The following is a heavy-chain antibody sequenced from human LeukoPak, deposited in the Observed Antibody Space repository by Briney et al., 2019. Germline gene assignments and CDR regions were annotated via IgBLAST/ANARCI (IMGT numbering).Heavy chain of an antibody. D-gene: IGHD2-21*02. CDR1: GNSISSGDNY. CDR2: IYTSGST. V-gene: IGHV4-61*02. Sequence: RASETLSLTCTVSGNSISSGDNYWSWIRQPAGKGLEWIGRIYTSGSTNYNPSLKSRVTISGDTSKNQFSLRLSSVTAADTAVYYCASRDIVVVTAIPEDDAFDIWGQGTMVTVSS. CDR3: ASRDIVVVTAIPEDDAFDI. J-gene: IGHJ3*02.